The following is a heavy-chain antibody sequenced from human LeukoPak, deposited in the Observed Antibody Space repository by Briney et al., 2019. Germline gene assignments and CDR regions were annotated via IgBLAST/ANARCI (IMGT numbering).Heavy chain of an antibody. J-gene: IGHJ4*02. D-gene: IGHD1-14*01. CDR2: ISGDGATT. V-gene: IGHV3-43*02. CDR1: GFTFDDYA. CDR3: AKTPPSYGR. Sequence: GGSLRLSCAVSGFTFDDYAMHWVRHAPGKGLEWVSLISGDGATTYYPDSVKGRFTISRDNSKNSLYLQMNSLRTEDTALYYCAKTPPSYGRWGQGTLVTVSS.